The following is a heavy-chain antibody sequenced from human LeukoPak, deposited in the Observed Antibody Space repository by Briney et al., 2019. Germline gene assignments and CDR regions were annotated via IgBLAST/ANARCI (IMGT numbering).Heavy chain of an antibody. CDR2: IHKNAIT. CDR3: AREGLSVRDPRRGYYMDV. Sequence: GGSLRLSCAASWFTVSSNYMTWVRQAPGKGLEWVSVIHKNAITYYADTVKGRFTISRDNSKNMLYLQMNSLRAEDTAVYYCAREGLSVRDPRRGYYMDVWGKGTTVTISS. D-gene: IGHD3-10*01. CDR1: WFTVSSNY. J-gene: IGHJ6*03. V-gene: IGHV3-53*01.